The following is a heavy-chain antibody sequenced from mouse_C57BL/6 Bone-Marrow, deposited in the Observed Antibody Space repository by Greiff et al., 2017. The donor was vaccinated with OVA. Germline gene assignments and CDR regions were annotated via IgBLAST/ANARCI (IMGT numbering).Heavy chain of an antibody. Sequence: VKLQESGAELVRPGASVTLSCKASGYTFTDYEMHWVKQTPVHGLEWLGAIDPETGGTAYNQKFTGKALLTAAKSASTAYMELRSLTSEDSAVYYCTPRQLRLPYAMDYWGQGTSGTVSS. CDR2: IDPETGGT. CDR1: GYTFTDYE. D-gene: IGHD3-2*02. V-gene: IGHV1-15*01. CDR3: TPRQLRLPYAMDY. J-gene: IGHJ4*01.